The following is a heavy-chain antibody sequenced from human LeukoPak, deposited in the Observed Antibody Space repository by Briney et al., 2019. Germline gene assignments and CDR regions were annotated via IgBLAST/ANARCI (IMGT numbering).Heavy chain of an antibody. Sequence: PSETLSLTCTVSGGSISSYYWSWIRQPPGKGLECIGYIYYSGSTNYNPSLKSRVTISVDTSKNQFSLKLSSVTAADTAVYYCARGRGYSYGYSDYWGQGTLVTVSS. J-gene: IGHJ4*02. D-gene: IGHD5-18*01. CDR1: GGSISSYY. CDR2: IYYSGST. V-gene: IGHV4-59*01. CDR3: ARGRGYSYGYSDY.